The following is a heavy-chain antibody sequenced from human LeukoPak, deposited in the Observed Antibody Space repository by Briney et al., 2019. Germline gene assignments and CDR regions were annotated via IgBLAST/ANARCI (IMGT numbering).Heavy chain of an antibody. CDR2: IYSSGST. CDR3: ARSPAASGNYYNRWFDP. D-gene: IGHD3-10*01. V-gene: IGHV4-4*07. CDR1: GGSISSYY. J-gene: IGHJ5*02. Sequence: SETLSLTCTVSGGSISSYYWNWIRQSAGKGLEWIWRIYSSGSTNYNPSLRSRVTMSVDTSKNKFCLNLSSVTAADTAVYYCARSPAASGNYYNRWFDPWGQGNLVTVSS.